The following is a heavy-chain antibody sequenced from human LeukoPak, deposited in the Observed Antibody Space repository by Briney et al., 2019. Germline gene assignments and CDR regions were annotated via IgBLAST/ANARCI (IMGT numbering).Heavy chain of an antibody. CDR1: GFTFSSYW. V-gene: IGHV3-74*01. D-gene: IGHD3-3*01. CDR3: ARDLNFWSGRDPSY. Sequence: GGSLRLSCAASGFTFSSYWMHWVRQAPGKGLVWVSHINSDGSSTSYAASVKGRFTISRDNAKNTLYLQMNSLRAEDTAVYYCARDLNFWSGRDPSYWGQGTLVTVSS. J-gene: IGHJ4*02. CDR2: INSDGSST.